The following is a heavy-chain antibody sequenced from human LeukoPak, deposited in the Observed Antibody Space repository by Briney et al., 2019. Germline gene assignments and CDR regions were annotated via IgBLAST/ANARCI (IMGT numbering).Heavy chain of an antibody. CDR3: ARDRREQWLSVDY. CDR1: GFTFSSHW. V-gene: IGHV3-7*03. CDR2: IKQDGSQK. Sequence: PGGSLRLSCAASGFTFSSHWMSWVRQAPGKGLEWVANIKQDGSQKYYVDSVKGRFTISRDNAKNSLYLQMNSLGAEDTAVYYCARDRREQWLSVDYWGQGTLVTASS. J-gene: IGHJ4*02. D-gene: IGHD6-19*01.